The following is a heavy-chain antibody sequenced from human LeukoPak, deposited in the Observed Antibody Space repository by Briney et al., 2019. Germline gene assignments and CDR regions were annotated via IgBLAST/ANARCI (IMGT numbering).Heavy chain of an antibody. Sequence: PGGSLRLSCAASGFTFSSYAMSWVRQAPGKGLEWVSAISGSGGSTYYADSVKGRFTISRDNSKNTLYLQMNSLRAEDTAVYYCAKLDLYYYDSSGYFPDYFDYWGQGTLVTVSS. J-gene: IGHJ4*02. CDR2: ISGSGGST. CDR1: GFTFSSYA. V-gene: IGHV3-23*01. D-gene: IGHD3-22*01. CDR3: AKLDLYYYDSSGYFPDYFDY.